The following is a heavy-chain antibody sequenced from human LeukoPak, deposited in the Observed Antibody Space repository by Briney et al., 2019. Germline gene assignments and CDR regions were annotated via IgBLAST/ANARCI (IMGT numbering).Heavy chain of an antibody. Sequence: GGSLRLSCTASGLTFSTSGFNWVRQAPGKGLEWVSAISGSGGSTYYADSVKGRFTISRDNSKNTLYLQMNSLRAEDTAVYYCANSVNIWSVKGNKHYFDYWGQGTLVTVSS. D-gene: IGHD1/OR15-1a*01. V-gene: IGHV3-23*01. J-gene: IGHJ4*02. CDR3: ANSVNIWSVKGNKHYFDY. CDR2: ISGSGGST. CDR1: GLTFSTSG.